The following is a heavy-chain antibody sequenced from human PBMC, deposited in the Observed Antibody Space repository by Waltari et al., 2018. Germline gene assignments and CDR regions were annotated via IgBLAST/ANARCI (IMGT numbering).Heavy chain of an antibody. D-gene: IGHD6-25*01. Sequence: QVQLQQWGAGLLKPSETLSLTCAVYGGSFSGYYWSWIRQPPGKGLEWIGEINHSGRTNYNPSLKSRVTISVDTSKNQFSLKLSSVTAADTAVYYCARVPSAGYPYYYYYYMDVWGKGTTVTISS. CDR1: GGSFSGYY. V-gene: IGHV4-34*01. CDR3: ARVPSAGYPYYYYYYMDV. J-gene: IGHJ6*03. CDR2: INHSGRT.